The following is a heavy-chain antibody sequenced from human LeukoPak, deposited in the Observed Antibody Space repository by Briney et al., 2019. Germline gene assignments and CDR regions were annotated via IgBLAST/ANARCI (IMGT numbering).Heavy chain of an antibody. J-gene: IGHJ3*02. CDR2: IYSAGTT. CDR3: ASQSTPVFPSDI. V-gene: IGHV3-66*04. Sequence: PGGSLRLSCAASGFTVSSNYISWVRQAPGKGLEWVSVIYSAGTTYYADSVKGRFTISRDNSKNTLYLQMNSLRVEDTAVYYCASQSTPVFPSDIWGQGTMVTVSS. CDR1: GFTVSSNY.